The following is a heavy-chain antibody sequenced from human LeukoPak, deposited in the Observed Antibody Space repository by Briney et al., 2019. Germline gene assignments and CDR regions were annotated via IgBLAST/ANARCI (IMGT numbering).Heavy chain of an antibody. CDR2: ISSSGSTI. Sequence: GGSLRLSRAASGFTFSSYEMNWVRQAPGKGLEWVSYISSSGSTIYYADSVKGRFTISRDNAKNSLYLQMNSLRAEDTAVYYCARGGAGFLELGDAFDIWGQGTMVTVSS. V-gene: IGHV3-48*03. J-gene: IGHJ3*02. CDR1: GFTFSSYE. D-gene: IGHD3-3*01. CDR3: ARGGAGFLELGDAFDI.